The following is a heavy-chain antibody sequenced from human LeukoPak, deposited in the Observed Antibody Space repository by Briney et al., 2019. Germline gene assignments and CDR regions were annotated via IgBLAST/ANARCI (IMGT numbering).Heavy chain of an antibody. D-gene: IGHD3-10*01. CDR3: AKAGVPASRLLYYFDY. CDR2: ISWNSGSI. J-gene: IGHJ4*02. Sequence: QPGRSLRLSCAASGFTFDDYAMHWVRQAPGKGLEWVSGISWNSGSIGYADSVKGRFTISRDNSKNTLYLQMNSLRAEDTAVYYCAKAGVPASRLLYYFDYWGQGTLVTVSS. CDR1: GFTFDDYA. V-gene: IGHV3-9*01.